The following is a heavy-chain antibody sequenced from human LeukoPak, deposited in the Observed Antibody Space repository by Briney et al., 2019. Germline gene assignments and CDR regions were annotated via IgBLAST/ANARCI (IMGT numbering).Heavy chain of an antibody. D-gene: IGHD6-6*01. CDR3: AKAASSSSPYFDY. CDR2: IKQDGSET. Sequence: GGSLRLSCAASGFTLSSHWMGWVRQAPGKGLEWVANIKQDGSETYYVGSVKGRFTISRDNAKNSLYLQMNSLRAEDMALYYCAKAASSSSPYFDYWGQGTLVTVSS. CDR1: GFTLSSHW. V-gene: IGHV3-7*03. J-gene: IGHJ4*02.